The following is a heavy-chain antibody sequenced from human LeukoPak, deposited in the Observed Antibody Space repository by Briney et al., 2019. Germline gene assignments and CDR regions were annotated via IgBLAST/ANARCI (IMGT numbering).Heavy chain of an antibody. V-gene: IGHV4-34*01. D-gene: IGHD5-24*01. Sequence: SETLSLTCAVYGGSCDDYYCSWIRQPPGKGLEWIGEIHPHGIFYYNSSLTSRVTISIDTSKSQFSLRLTSMTAADTAFYYCARGRDRSKAGDHWGQGSLATVSS. J-gene: IGHJ4*02. CDR1: GGSCDDYY. CDR2: IHPHGIF. CDR3: ARGRDRSKAGDH.